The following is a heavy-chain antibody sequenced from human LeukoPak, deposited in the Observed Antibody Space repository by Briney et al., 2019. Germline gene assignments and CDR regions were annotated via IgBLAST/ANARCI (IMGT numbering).Heavy chain of an antibody. V-gene: IGHV4-38-2*02. D-gene: IGHD3-10*01. Sequence: SETLSLTCTVSGYSISSGYYWGWIRQPPGKGLEWIGSIYHSGSTYYNPPLKSRVTISVDTSKNQFSLKLSSVTAADTAVYYCARDYTYYYGSGSSFDYWGQGTLVTVSS. CDR2: IYHSGST. J-gene: IGHJ4*02. CDR3: ARDYTYYYGSGSSFDY. CDR1: GYSISSGYY.